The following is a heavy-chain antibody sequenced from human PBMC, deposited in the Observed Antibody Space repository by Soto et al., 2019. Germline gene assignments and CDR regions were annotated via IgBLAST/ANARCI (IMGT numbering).Heavy chain of an antibody. CDR1: GGSISSGDYY. V-gene: IGHV4-30-4*01. CDR3: ARGEVDIVATTAGAFDI. D-gene: IGHD5-12*01. CDR2: IYYSGST. J-gene: IGHJ3*02. Sequence: SETLSLTCTVSGGSISSGDYYWSWIRQPPGKGLEWIGYIYYSGSTYYNPSLKSRVTISVDTSKNQFSLKLSSVTAADTAVYYCARGEVDIVATTAGAFDIWGQGTMVTVSS.